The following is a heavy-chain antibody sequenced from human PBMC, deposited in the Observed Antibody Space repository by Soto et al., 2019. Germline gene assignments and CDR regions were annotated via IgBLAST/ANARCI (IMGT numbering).Heavy chain of an antibody. Sequence: EVLLVESGGGLVRPGGSLRLSCAASGFTFRSSPMNWVRRTPGKGLEWVSYISSGNTISYTDSVKGRFTISRDNARNSLYLQMNSLRAEDTAVYYCARDYTAYDYGGYWGQGTLVTVSA. J-gene: IGHJ4*02. CDR1: GFTFRSSP. D-gene: IGHD2-2*01. CDR2: ISSGNTI. V-gene: IGHV3-48*01. CDR3: ARDYTAYDYGGY.